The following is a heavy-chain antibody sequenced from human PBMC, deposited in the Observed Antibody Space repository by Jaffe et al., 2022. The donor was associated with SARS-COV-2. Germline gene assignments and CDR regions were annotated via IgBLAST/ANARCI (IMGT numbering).Heavy chain of an antibody. D-gene: IGHD3-10*01. CDR1: GYTLTELS. CDR3: ATDRTTMVRGVIRSYYYYGMDV. Sequence: QVQLVQSGAEVKKPGASVKVSCKVSGYTLTELSMHWVRQAPGKGLEWMGGFDPEDGETIYAQKFQGRVTMTEDTSTDTAYMELSSLRSEDTAVYYCATDRTTMVRGVIRSYYYYGMDVWGQGTTVTVSS. J-gene: IGHJ6*02. V-gene: IGHV1-24*01. CDR2: FDPEDGET.